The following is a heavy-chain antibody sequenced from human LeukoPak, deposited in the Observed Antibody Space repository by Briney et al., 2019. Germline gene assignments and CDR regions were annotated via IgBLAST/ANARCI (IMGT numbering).Heavy chain of an antibody. J-gene: IGHJ3*02. D-gene: IGHD3-22*01. CDR1: GFTVSSNY. CDR2: IYSGGST. V-gene: IGHV3-53*01. Sequence: GGSLRLSCAASGFTVSSNYMSWVRQAPGKGLGWVSVIYSGGSTYYADSVKGRFTISRDNSKNTLYLQMNSLRAEDTAVYYCARVTYYYDSSGYYSDAFDIWGQGTMVTVSS. CDR3: ARVTYYYDSSGYYSDAFDI.